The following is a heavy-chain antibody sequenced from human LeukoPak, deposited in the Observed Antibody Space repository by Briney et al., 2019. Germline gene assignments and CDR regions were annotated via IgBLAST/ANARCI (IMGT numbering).Heavy chain of an antibody. J-gene: IGHJ4*02. CDR3: AKVRSGSSNWALRVFDY. CDR2: ISGSGGST. Sequence: GGSLRLSCAASGFTFSSYAMSWVRQAPGKGLEWVSVISGSGGSTYYADSVKGRFTISRDNSKNTLYLQMNSLRAEDTAVYYCAKVRSGSSNWALRVFDYWGQGALVTVSS. CDR1: GFTFSSYA. V-gene: IGHV3-23*01. D-gene: IGHD4-11*01.